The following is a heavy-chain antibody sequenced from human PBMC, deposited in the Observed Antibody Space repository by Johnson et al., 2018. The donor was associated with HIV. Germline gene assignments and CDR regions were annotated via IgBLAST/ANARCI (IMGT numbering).Heavy chain of an antibody. CDR1: GFTFADYG. D-gene: IGHD6-13*01. CDR2: IAHDESIT. CDR3: AKGIAAAGTGAFDI. J-gene: IGHJ3*02. V-gene: IGHV3-30*02. Sequence: QMQLVESGGGVVQPGGSLRLSCAASGFTFADYGMHWVRQPPGKGLEWVAFIAHDESITHYADSVKGRFTMSRDNSENTLYLQMNSLRAEDTAVYYCAKGIAAAGTGAFDIWGQGTMVTVSS.